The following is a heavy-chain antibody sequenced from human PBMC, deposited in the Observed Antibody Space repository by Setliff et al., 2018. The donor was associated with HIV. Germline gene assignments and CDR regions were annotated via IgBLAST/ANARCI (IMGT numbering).Heavy chain of an antibody. J-gene: IGHJ4*02. CDR2: IYYTGST. D-gene: IGHD4-17*01. V-gene: IGHV4-31*02. CDR1: GGSISSGGNY. Sequence: SETLSLTCTVSGGSISSGGNYWSWIRQYPGKGLEWIGYIYYTGSTYYNPSLKSRVTISVDTSKNQFSLKLSSVTAADTAVYYCASSTTVVTPFFDYWGQGTLVTVS. CDR3: ASSTTVVTPFFDY.